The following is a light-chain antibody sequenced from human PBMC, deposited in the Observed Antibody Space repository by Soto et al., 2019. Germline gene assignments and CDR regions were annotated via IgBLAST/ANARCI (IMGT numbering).Light chain of an antibody. CDR1: QSVSSY. CDR3: QQRSNWPRLT. CDR2: DAS. J-gene: IGKJ3*01. V-gene: IGKV3-11*01. Sequence: EIVLTQSPATLSLSPGERATLSCRASQSVSSYLAWYQQKPGLAPRLLIYDASIRATGIPARFSGGGSGTDFTLTISSLEPEDFAVYYCQQRSNWPRLTFGPGTKVDIK.